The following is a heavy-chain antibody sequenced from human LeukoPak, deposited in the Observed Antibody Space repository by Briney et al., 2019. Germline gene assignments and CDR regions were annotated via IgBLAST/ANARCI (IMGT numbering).Heavy chain of an antibody. V-gene: IGHV4-4*07. CDR2: IYGSGST. D-gene: IGHD5-24*01. CDR1: GGPISSYY. J-gene: IGHJ4*02. Sequence: SETLSLTCSISGGPISSYYWSWIRQPAGEGLEWIGRIYGSGSTNYNPSLKNRVTVSLDTSKNQFSLKLNSVTAADTAVYYCARGRDGYNAFDYWGQGTLVTVSS. CDR3: ARGRDGYNAFDY.